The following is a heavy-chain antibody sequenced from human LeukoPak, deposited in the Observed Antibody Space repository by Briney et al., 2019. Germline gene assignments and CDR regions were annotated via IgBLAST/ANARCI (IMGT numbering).Heavy chain of an antibody. J-gene: IGHJ1*01. V-gene: IGHV4-34*01. CDR1: GGSFSGYY. D-gene: IGHD2-21*01. CDR2: INHSGST. Sequence: SETLSLTCAVYGGSFSGYYWSWIRQPPGKGLEWIGEINHSGSTNYNPSLKSRVTISVDTSKNQFSLKLSSVTAADTAVYYCARNAPRILWFHGAEYFQHWGQGTLVTVSS. CDR3: ARNAPRILWFHGAEYFQH.